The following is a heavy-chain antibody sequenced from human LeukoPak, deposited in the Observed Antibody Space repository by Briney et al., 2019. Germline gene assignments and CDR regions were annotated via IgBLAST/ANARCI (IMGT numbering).Heavy chain of an antibody. V-gene: IGHV1-69*05. Sequence: SVKVSCKASGGTFSSYAISWVRQAPGQGLEWMGGIIPIFGTANYAQKFQGRVTITTDESTSTAYMELSSLRSEDTAVYYCATGIRPPSYSNYVSIGYYYMDVWGKGTTVTVS. D-gene: IGHD4-11*01. CDR1: GGTFSSYA. J-gene: IGHJ6*03. CDR3: ATGIRPPSYSNYVSIGYYYMDV. CDR2: IIPIFGTA.